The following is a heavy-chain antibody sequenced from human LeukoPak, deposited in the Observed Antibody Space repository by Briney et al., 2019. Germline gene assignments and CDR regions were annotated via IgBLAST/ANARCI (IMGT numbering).Heavy chain of an antibody. Sequence: GGSLRLSCAASGFTFSSYAMHWVRQAPGKGLEWVAVISYDGSNKYYADSVKGRFTISRDNAKNSLYLQMNSLRAEDTAVYYCARDVGYCSGGSCYLLDYWGQGTLVTVSS. CDR3: ARDVGYCSGGSCYLLDY. CDR2: ISYDGSNK. V-gene: IGHV3-30-3*01. CDR1: GFTFSSYA. D-gene: IGHD2-15*01. J-gene: IGHJ4*02.